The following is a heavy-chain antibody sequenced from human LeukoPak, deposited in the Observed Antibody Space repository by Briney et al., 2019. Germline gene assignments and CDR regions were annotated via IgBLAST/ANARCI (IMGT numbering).Heavy chain of an antibody. CDR2: INPNSGGT. CDR1: GYTFTGYY. Sequence: ASVKVSCKASGYTFTGYYTHWVRQAPGQGLEWMGWINPNSGGTNYAQKFQGRITMTRDTTIRTAYMELSRLRSDDTAVYYCAPGPGYCSSTSCYTSWFDPWGQGTLVTVSS. CDR3: APGPGYCSSTSCYTSWFDP. V-gene: IGHV1-2*02. J-gene: IGHJ5*02. D-gene: IGHD2-2*02.